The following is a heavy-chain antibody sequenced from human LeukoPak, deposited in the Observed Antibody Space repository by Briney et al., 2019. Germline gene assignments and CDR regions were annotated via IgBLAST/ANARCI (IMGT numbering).Heavy chain of an antibody. D-gene: IGHD3-22*01. V-gene: IGHV1-18*01. CDR3: ARARRITMIVVGAYFDY. CDR1: GYSFTSFG. Sequence: GASVKVSCKASGYSFTSFGMNWVRQAPGQGLEWMGWISAYNGNTNYAQKLQGRVTMTTDTSTSTAYMELRSLRSDDTAVYYCARARRITMIVVGAYFDYWGQGTLVTVSS. CDR2: ISAYNGNT. J-gene: IGHJ4*02.